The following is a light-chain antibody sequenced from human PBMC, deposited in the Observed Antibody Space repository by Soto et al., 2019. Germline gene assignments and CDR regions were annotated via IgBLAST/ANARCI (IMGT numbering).Light chain of an antibody. CDR1: QSISNH. CDR3: QHYNSYSEA. CDR2: AAS. Sequence: DIQMTQCRSSLSAAVAXTINITWRASQSISNHLNWYQQKPGKAPKLLIFAASSLQSGVPSRFSGSGSGTEFTLTISSLQPDDFATYYCQHYNSYSEAFGQGTKVDIK. J-gene: IGKJ1*01. V-gene: IGKV1-16*01.